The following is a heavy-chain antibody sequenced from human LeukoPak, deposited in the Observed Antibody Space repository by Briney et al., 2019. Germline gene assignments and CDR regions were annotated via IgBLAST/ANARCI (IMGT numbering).Heavy chain of an antibody. CDR2: IRYDGSNK. CDR3: AKDAAVALYYFDY. J-gene: IGHJ4*02. D-gene: IGHD6-19*01. V-gene: IGHV3-30*02. Sequence: PGGSLRLSCAASGFTFSSYGMHWVRQAPGKGLEWVAVIRYDGSNKYYADSVKGRFTISRDNSKNTLYLQMNSLRAEDTAVYYCAKDAAVALYYFDYWGQGTLVTVSS. CDR1: GFTFSSYG.